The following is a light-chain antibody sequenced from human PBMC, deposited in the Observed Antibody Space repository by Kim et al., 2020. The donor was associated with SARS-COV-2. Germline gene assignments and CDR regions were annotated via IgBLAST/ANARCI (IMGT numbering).Light chain of an antibody. J-gene: IGKJ5*01. CDR3: QQYQSYPVT. CDR2: AAS. Sequence: ASVGDRVTMACRASQDIKNNLVWFQQKPGKAPRSLIYAASSLQSGVPSKFSGSGSGTDFTLTISSLQPEDFATHYCQQYQSYPVTFGQGTRLEIK. V-gene: IGKV1-16*02. CDR1: QDIKNN.